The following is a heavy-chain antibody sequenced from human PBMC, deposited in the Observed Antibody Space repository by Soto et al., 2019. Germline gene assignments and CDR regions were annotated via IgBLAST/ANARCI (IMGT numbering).Heavy chain of an antibody. J-gene: IGHJ4*02. CDR2: ILPLFAKT. D-gene: IGHD3-16*01. V-gene: IGHV1-69*08. CDR3: ARDRAYGSLDY. CDR1: GGSFNSDS. Sequence: QVRLVQSGAEVKKPWSSMKVSCKASGGSFNSDSMPWVRQAPGQGLEWMGRILPLFAKTTYAQQFQGRVTITADKATSTVYIELNSLTSQDTAVYYCARDRAYGSLDYWGQGTLVAVSS.